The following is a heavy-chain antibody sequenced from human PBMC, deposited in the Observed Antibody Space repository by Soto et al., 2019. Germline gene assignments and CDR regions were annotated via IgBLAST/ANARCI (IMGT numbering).Heavy chain of an antibody. J-gene: IGHJ4*02. V-gene: IGHV3-15*01. CDR1: GFTFGHVW. CDR3: ATGSSLGAPR. D-gene: IGHD3-16*01. CDR2: IRSKTDGGTS. Sequence: EVQLVESGGGLVKPGGSLRLSCAASGFTFGHVWISWVRQAPGKGLEWVARIRSKTDGGTSDYAAPVKGRFTISRDDSKNTRYLQMNSLKAEDTAIYYCATGSSLGAPRWGQGTLVTVSS.